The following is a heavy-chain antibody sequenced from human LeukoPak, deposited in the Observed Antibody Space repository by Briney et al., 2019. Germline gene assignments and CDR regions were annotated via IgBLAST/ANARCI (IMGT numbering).Heavy chain of an antibody. D-gene: IGHD1-26*01. J-gene: IGHJ4*02. V-gene: IGHV3-21*01. Sequence: GGSLRLSCAASGFTLSSSAMNWVRQAPGKGLEWVSSINNVGSHIYYAGSVKGRFTISRDNTKNSLYLQMNSLRAEDTAVYYCAKDQYSGSYFIYWGQGTLVTVSS. CDR2: INNVGSHI. CDR1: GFTLSSSA. CDR3: AKDQYSGSYFIY.